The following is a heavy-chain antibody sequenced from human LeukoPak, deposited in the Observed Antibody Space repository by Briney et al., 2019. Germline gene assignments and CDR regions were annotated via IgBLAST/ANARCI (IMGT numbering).Heavy chain of an antibody. CDR3: ARVRYSSGWYGIDY. Sequence: PGRSLRLSCAASGFTFDDYAMPWVRQAPGKGLEWVSGISWNSGSIGYADSVKGRFTISRDNAKNSLYLQMNSLRAEDTALYYCARVRYSSGWYGIDYWGQGTLATVSS. CDR2: ISWNSGSI. D-gene: IGHD6-19*01. J-gene: IGHJ4*02. CDR1: GFTFDDYA. V-gene: IGHV3-9*01.